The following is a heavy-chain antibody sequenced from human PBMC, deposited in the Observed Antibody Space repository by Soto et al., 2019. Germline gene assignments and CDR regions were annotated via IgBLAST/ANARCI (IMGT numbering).Heavy chain of an antibody. J-gene: IGHJ5*02. CDR3: AKGWYYDFWSGYSTRYNWFDP. CDR1: GFTFSSYA. Sequence: PVGSLRLSCAAFGFTFSSYAMSWVRQAPGKGLEWVSAISGSGGSTYYADSVKGRFTISRDNSKNTLYLQMNSLRAEDTAVYYCAKGWYYDFWSGYSTRYNWFDPWGQGTLVTVS. D-gene: IGHD3-3*01. V-gene: IGHV3-23*01. CDR2: ISGSGGST.